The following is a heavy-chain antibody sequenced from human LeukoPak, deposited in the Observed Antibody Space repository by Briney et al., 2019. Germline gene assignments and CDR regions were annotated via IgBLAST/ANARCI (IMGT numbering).Heavy chain of an antibody. D-gene: IGHD3-16*02. Sequence: ASVKVSCKVSGYTLTELSMHWVRQAPGKGLEWMGGFDPEDGETIYAQKFQGRVTMTEDTSTDTAYMELSSLRSEDTAVYYCATATMITFGGVIAAFDYWGQGTLVTVSS. CDR3: ATATMITFGGVIAAFDY. CDR2: FDPEDGET. V-gene: IGHV1-24*01. CDR1: GYTLTELS. J-gene: IGHJ4*02.